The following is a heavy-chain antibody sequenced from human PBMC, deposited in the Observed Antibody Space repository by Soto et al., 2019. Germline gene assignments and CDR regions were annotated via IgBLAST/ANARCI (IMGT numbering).Heavy chain of an antibody. D-gene: IGHD1-26*01. CDR3: AKPRGSKVGELLSPGEEGY. J-gene: IGHJ4*02. V-gene: IGHV3-23*01. CDR2: ISGSGGST. CDR1: GFTFSSYA. Sequence: GGSLRLSCAASGFTFSSYAMSWVRQAPGKGLEWVSAISGSGGSTYYADSVKGRFTISRDNSKNTLYLQMNSLRAEDTAVYYCAKPRGSKVGELLSPGEEGYWGQGTLVTVSS.